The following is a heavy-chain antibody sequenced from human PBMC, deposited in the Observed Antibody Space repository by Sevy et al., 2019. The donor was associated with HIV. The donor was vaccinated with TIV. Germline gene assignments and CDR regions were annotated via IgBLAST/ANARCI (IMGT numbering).Heavy chain of an antibody. CDR1: GFTFSSYA. CDR2: ISYDGSNK. J-gene: IGHJ4*02. Sequence: GGSLRLSCAASGFTFSSYAMHWVRQAPGKGLEWVAVISYDGSNKYYAASVKGRFTISRDNSKNTLYLQMNSLRAEDTAVYYCARDPTYSGSPYYFDYWGQGTLVTVSS. V-gene: IGHV3-30-3*01. CDR3: ARDPTYSGSPYYFDY. D-gene: IGHD1-26*01.